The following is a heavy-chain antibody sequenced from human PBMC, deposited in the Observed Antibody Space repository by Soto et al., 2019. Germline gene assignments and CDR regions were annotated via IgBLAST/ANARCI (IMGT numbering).Heavy chain of an antibody. J-gene: IGHJ6*02. CDR2: ISSSSSTI. D-gene: IGHD1-26*01. V-gene: IGHV3-48*02. Sequence: GGSLRLSCAASGFTFSSYSMNWVRQAPGKGLEWVSYISSSSSTIYYADSVKGRFTISRDNAKNSLYLQMNSLRDEDTAVYYCARVTYSGHTPRFYGMDVWGQGTTVTVSS. CDR3: ARVTYSGHTPRFYGMDV. CDR1: GFTFSSYS.